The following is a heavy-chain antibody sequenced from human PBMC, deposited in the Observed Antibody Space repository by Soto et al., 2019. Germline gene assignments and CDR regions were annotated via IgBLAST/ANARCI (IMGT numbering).Heavy chain of an antibody. CDR1: GYTFSTYP. Sequence: EVELLDSGGGFVQPGGSLRLLCAASGYTFSTYPMTWVRQSPGKGLEWVSIISCSEGTYYAGSVKGRFTISRDNSKNTLFLQMNSLRAEDTAVYYCARGMAPLDYWGQGTPVTVSS. D-gene: IGHD5-12*01. CDR2: ISCSEGT. CDR3: ARGMAPLDY. J-gene: IGHJ4*02. V-gene: IGHV3-23*01.